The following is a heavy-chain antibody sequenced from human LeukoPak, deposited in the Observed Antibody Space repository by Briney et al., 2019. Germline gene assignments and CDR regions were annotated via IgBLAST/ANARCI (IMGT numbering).Heavy chain of an antibody. V-gene: IGHV3-23*01. CDR1: GFSFSSDG. J-gene: IGHJ4*02. Sequence: GGSLRLSCAASGFSFSSDGMSWVRQAPGKGLEWVSGIIGGAGSTYYADSVKGRFTISRDNSKNTLYLQMNSLRAEDTAVYYCASILLWFVYDYWGQGTQVTVSS. D-gene: IGHD3-10*01. CDR3: ASILLWFVYDY. CDR2: IIGGAGST.